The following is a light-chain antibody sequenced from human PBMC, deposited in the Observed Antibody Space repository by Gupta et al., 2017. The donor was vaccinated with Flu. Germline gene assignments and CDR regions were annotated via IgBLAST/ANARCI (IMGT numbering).Light chain of an antibody. CDR2: EDN. CDR1: SGSISTNY. Sequence: FLLPQPHSVSESPGKTVTISGTRSSGSISTNYVQWYQQRPGSSPTTVIYEDNQRPAGDPDRFSGSIDSSANSASLTISGLKTEDEADYFCQSYDSFNIYVVFGGGTKLTVL. J-gene: IGLJ2*01. V-gene: IGLV6-57*01. CDR3: QSYDSFNIYVV.